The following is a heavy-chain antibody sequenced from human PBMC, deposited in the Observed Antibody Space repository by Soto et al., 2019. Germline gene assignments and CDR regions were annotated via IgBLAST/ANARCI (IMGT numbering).Heavy chain of an antibody. V-gene: IGHV1-69*01. CDR3: ARALTMVGDYYFYWMDV. Sequence: QVQLVQSGAEVKKPGSSVKVSCKASGGTFSSYAISWVRQAPGQGLQWMGGIIPIFGTANYAQKFQGRVTITADESTSTADMELSSLRSEDTAVYYCARALTMVGDYYFYWMDVCGRGTTVTVS. D-gene: IGHD3-10*01. J-gene: IGHJ6*02. CDR1: GGTFSSYA. CDR2: IIPIFGTA.